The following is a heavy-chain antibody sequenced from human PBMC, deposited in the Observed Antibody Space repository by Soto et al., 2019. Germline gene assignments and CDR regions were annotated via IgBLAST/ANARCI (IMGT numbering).Heavy chain of an antibody. Sequence: EVQLLESGGGLVQPGGSLRLSCAASGFIFRSYGMSWVRQAPGKGLEWVSAISGSGASPYYADSVKGRFTVSRDNSKNTLYLQMTSLIAEDTAVYYGAKATWGYWYVDLWGRGTLVTVSS. J-gene: IGHJ2*01. D-gene: IGHD7-27*01. V-gene: IGHV3-23*01. CDR2: ISGSGASP. CDR1: GFIFRSYG. CDR3: AKATWGYWYVDL.